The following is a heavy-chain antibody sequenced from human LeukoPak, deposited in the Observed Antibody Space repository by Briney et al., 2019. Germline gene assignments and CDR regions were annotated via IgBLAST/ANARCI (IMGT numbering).Heavy chain of an antibody. J-gene: IGHJ6*03. V-gene: IGHV4-4*09. CDR1: GGSISSYY. CDR2: IYTSGST. D-gene: IGHD6-6*01. Sequence: SETLSLTCTVSGGSISSYYWSWIRQPPGKGPEWIGYIYTSGSTNYNPSLKSRVTISVDTSKNQFSLKLSSVTAADTAVYYCARHIKGRYSSSAGYYYYMDVWGKGTTVTVSS. CDR3: ARHIKGRYSSSAGYYYYMDV.